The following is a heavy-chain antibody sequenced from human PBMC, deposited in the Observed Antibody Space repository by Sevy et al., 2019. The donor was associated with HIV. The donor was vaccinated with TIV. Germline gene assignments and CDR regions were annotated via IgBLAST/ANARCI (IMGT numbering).Heavy chain of an antibody. D-gene: IGHD3-22*01. CDR3: SIYYDIRAFDS. V-gene: IGHV3-73*01. CDR2: IRGKANNYGT. CDR1: GFTFSDAA. J-gene: IGHJ4*02. Sequence: GGSLRLSCAGSGFTFSDAAIHWVRQASGKGLEWLGRIRGKANNYGTAYAASVKDRFSISSNDLKDTAYLQMNSLRTEDAAMYYCSIYYDIRAFDSWGQGTQVTVSS.